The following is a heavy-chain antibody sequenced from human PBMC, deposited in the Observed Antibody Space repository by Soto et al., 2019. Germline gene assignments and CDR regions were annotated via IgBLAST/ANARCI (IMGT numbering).Heavy chain of an antibody. V-gene: IGHV1-69*13. CDR2: IVPMFGTA. CDR1: GGTFSRYA. CDR3: ARGVYYDSRGYYFFF. D-gene: IGHD3-22*01. J-gene: IGHJ4*02. Sequence: SVKVSCKASGGTFSRYALSRVRQAPGQGPEWMGGIVPMFGTANYAQKFQGRVTITADESTSTAYMQLSSLRSEDTAVYYCARGVYYDSRGYYFFFWGQGTLVTVSS.